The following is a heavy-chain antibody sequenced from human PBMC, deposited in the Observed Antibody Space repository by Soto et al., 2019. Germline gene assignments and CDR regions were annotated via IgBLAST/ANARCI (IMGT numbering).Heavy chain of an antibody. CDR3: ARGGYYDSSGYYFFGYDY. D-gene: IGHD3-22*01. V-gene: IGHV4-59*01. CDR2: IYYSWNTNYNPSLT. Sequence: SETLSLTCTVSGGSISSYYWSWIRQPPGKGLEWIGYIYYSWNTNYNPSLTNYNPSLKSRVTISVDTSKNQFSLKLSSVTAADTAVYYCARGGYYDSSGYYFFGYDYWGQGTLVTVSP. CDR1: GGSISSYY. J-gene: IGHJ4*02.